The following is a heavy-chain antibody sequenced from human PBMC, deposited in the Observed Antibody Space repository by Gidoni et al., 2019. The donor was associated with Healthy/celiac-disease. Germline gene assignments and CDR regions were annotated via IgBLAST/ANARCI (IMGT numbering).Heavy chain of an antibody. V-gene: IGHV3-30*04. CDR3: ARGASPHYGMDV. CDR2: ISYDGSNK. CDR1: GFTFSSYA. D-gene: IGHD6-6*01. Sequence: QVQLVESGGGVVQPGRSLRLSCAASGFTFSSYAMHWVRQAPGKGLEWVAVISYDGSNKYYADSVKGRFTISRDNSKNTLYLQMNSLRAEDTAVYYCARGASPHYGMDVWGQGTTVTVSS. J-gene: IGHJ6*02.